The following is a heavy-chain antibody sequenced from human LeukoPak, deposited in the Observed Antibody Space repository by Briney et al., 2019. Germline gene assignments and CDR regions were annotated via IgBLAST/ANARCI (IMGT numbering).Heavy chain of an antibody. D-gene: IGHD2-15*01. V-gene: IGHV3-33*01. CDR3: ARWACSGGSCLTTYMDV. J-gene: IGHJ6*03. CDR2: IWYDGSNK. CDR1: GFTFSSYG. Sequence: GGSLRPSCAASGFTFSSYGMHWVRQAPGKGLEWVAVIWYDGSNKYYADSVKGRFTISRDNSKNTLYLQMNSLRAEDTAVYYCARWACSGGSCLTTYMDVWGKGTTVTVSS.